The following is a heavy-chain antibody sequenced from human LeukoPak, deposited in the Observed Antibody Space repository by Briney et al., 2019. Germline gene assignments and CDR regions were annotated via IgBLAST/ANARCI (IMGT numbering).Heavy chain of an antibody. CDR1: GGSISSGGYS. CDR2: IYHSGST. D-gene: IGHD3-3*01. Sequence: SQTLSLTCAVSGGSISSGGYSWSWIRQPPGKGLEWIGYIYHSGSTYYNPSLKSRVTISVDTSKNQFSLKLSSVTAADTAVYYCARVFGVVIYFDYWGQGTLVTVSS. J-gene: IGHJ4*02. CDR3: ARVFGVVIYFDY. V-gene: IGHV4-30-2*01.